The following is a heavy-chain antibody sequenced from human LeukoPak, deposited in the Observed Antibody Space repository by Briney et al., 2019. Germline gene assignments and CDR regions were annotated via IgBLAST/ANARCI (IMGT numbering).Heavy chain of an antibody. Sequence: GGSLRLSCTASGFTVRSNYMNWVRQAPGKGLEWVGIIYSGGSTYYADSVKGRFTISRDNSKNTLYLQMNSLRAEDTAVYYCARGIVVVNVYDAFDMWGQGTMVTVSS. V-gene: IGHV3-53*01. CDR3: ARGIVVVNVYDAFDM. J-gene: IGHJ3*02. CDR1: GFTVRSNY. D-gene: IGHD2-21*01. CDR2: IYSGGST.